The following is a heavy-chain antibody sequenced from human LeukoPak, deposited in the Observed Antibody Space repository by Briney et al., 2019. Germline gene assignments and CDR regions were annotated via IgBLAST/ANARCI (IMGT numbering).Heavy chain of an antibody. Sequence: ASGKLSCKASGYTFTTYGLSWMRQPPGQGLEWLGWISTYDDNIKYAQSLQGRLTLTIDTSTSTAYMELRSLTSDDTAVYYCARETYSNILTGTDYWGPGTLVTVSS. V-gene: IGHV1-18*01. J-gene: IGHJ4*02. D-gene: IGHD3-9*01. CDR3: ARETYSNILTGTDY. CDR2: ISTYDDNI. CDR1: GYTFTTYG.